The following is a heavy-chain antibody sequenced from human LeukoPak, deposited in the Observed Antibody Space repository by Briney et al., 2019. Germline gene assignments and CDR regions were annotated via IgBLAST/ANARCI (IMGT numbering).Heavy chain of an antibody. CDR1: GFTFDDYA. CDR2: ISWDGGST. CDR3: ARDLVYGSGSSDY. J-gene: IGHJ4*02. Sequence: GGSLRLSCAASGFTFDDYAMHWVRQAPGKGLGWVSLISWDGGSTYYADSVKGRFTISRDNSKNSLYLQMNSLRAEDTAVYYCARDLVYGSGSSDYWGQGTLVTVSS. D-gene: IGHD3-10*01. V-gene: IGHV3-43D*03.